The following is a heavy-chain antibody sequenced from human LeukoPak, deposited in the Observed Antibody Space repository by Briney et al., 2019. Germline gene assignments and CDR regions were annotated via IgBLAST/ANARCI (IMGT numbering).Heavy chain of an antibody. CDR2: ISYDGSNK. Sequence: GRSLRLSCAGSGFTFSRYGMHWVRQAPGKGLEWVAVISYDGSNKYYADSVKGRFTISRDNSKNTLYLQMNSLRAEDTAVYYCAKYMSSWYSQDVTVFDYWGQGTLVTVSS. CDR1: GFTFSRYG. J-gene: IGHJ4*02. V-gene: IGHV3-30*18. D-gene: IGHD6-13*01. CDR3: AKYMSSWYSQDVTVFDY.